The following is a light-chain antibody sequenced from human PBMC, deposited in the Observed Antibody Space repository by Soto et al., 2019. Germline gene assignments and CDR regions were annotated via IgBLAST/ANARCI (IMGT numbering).Light chain of an antibody. CDR3: QQSFSTPRT. CDR1: QSINSY. V-gene: IGKV1-39*01. Sequence: DIKMTQSPSSQSAYVGDRVTITCRASQSINSYLNWYQQKPGKAPKLLIYAASSLQSGVPSRFSGSGSETDFTLTISSLQPDDFATYYCQQSFSTPRTFGQGTRVEI. CDR2: AAS. J-gene: IGKJ1*01.